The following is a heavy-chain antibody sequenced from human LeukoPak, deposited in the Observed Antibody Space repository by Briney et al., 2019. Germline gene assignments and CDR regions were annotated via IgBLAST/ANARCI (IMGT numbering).Heavy chain of an antibody. J-gene: IGHJ1*01. Sequence: SETLSLTCAVSGGSISNWWSWVRQPPGKGLECQSGRTNYNPSLKSRVFISVDNSKNQFSVNLRSVTAADTAVYYCARHMEMTGTRGFPDWGQGTLVTVSS. CDR2: QSGRT. D-gene: IGHD5-24*01. CDR1: GGSISNW. CDR3: ARHMEMTGTRGFPD. V-gene: IGHV4-4*02.